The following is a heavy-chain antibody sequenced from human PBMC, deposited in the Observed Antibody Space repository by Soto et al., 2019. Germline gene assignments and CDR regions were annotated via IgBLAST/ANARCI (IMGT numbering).Heavy chain of an antibody. J-gene: IGHJ4*02. Sequence: QVQLVESGGGVVQPGRSLRLSCAASGFTFSNYAIHWVRQAPGKGLEWVAVISHDGSNKYYADSVKGRFTISRDNSKNTLYLQMNSLRAEDTAVYYCAKDRAAAGTRASDYWGQGTLVTVSS. CDR1: GFTFSNYA. CDR3: AKDRAAAGTRASDY. D-gene: IGHD6-13*01. V-gene: IGHV3-30-3*01. CDR2: ISHDGSNK.